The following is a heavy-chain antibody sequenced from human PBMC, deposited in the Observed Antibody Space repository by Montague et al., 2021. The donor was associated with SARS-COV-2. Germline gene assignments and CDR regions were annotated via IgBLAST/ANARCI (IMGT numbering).Heavy chain of an antibody. CDR1: GGSISSYY. Sequence: SETRSLTCTVSGGSISSYYWSWIRQPPGKGLEWIGYIYYSGSTNYSPSLKSRVTISVDTSKNQFSLKLSSVTAADTAVYYCARGAGRGSGYGKYYYYYYGMDVWGQGTTVTVSS. CDR3: ARGAGRGSGYGKYYYYYYGMDV. CDR2: IYYSGST. J-gene: IGHJ6*02. D-gene: IGHD5-12*01. V-gene: IGHV4-59*01.